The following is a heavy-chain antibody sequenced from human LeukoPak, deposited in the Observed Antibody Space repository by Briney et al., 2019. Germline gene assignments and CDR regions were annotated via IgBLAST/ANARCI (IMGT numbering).Heavy chain of an antibody. J-gene: IGHJ4*02. CDR3: ARASYYYDSSGYPGYYFDY. CDR2: INPHSGGT. V-gene: IGHV1-2*02. CDR1: GYTFTGYY. D-gene: IGHD3-22*01. Sequence: ASVKVSCKASGYTFTGYYMHWVRQAPGQGLEWMGWINPHSGGTNYAQKFQGRVTMTRDTSISTAYMELSRLRSDDTAMYYCARASYYYDSSGYPGYYFDYWGQGTLVTVSS.